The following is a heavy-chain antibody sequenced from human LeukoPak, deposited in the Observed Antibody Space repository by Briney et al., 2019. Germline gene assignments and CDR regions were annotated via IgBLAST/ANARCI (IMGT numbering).Heavy chain of an antibody. D-gene: IGHD2-2*03. CDR1: GYNFNSYG. CDR3: ARDGYCSSAGCHDYYMDV. Sequence: GASVTVSCKASGYNFNSYGISWVRQAPGQGLEWMGWTNGYNGNTDYAQKVQGRVTMTTDTSTNTAYMELRSLTSDDTAVYYCARDGYCSSAGCHDYYMDVWGKGTTVTVSS. J-gene: IGHJ6*03. V-gene: IGHV1-18*01. CDR2: TNGYNGNT.